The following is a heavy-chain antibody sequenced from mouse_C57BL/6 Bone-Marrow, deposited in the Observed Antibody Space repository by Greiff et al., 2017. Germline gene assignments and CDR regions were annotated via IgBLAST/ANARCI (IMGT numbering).Heavy chain of an antibody. V-gene: IGHV1-81*01. CDR1: GYTFSSYG. Sequence: VQLQQSGAELARPGASVKLSCKASGYTFSSYGISWVKQRTGQGLEWIGEIYPRSGNTYYNEKFKGKATLTADKSSSTAYMELRSLTSEDSAVCVCARADYDGTFDVWGTGTTVTVSS. J-gene: IGHJ1*03. D-gene: IGHD1-1*01. CDR2: IYPRSGNT. CDR3: ARADYDGTFDV.